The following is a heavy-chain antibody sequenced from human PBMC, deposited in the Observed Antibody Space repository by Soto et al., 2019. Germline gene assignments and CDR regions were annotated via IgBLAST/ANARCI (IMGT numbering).Heavy chain of an antibody. CDR1: GGSLSGYY. CDR2: SYNSGST. Sequence: QVLLQESGPGLVKPSETLSLSCTVSGGSLSGYYWSWIRQPAGKGLEFIGRSYNSGSTNYYSSLESRVTQSTDTSENHFSRRLAYRPPAHTAGYYCARGSAADGFDSWGQGTMVTVAS. V-gene: IGHV4-4*07. D-gene: IGHD2-15*01. CDR3: ARGSAADGFDS. J-gene: IGHJ3*02.